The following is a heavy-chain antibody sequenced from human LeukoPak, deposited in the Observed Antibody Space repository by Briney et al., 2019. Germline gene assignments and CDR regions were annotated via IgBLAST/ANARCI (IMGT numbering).Heavy chain of an antibody. CDR1: GYTFTDYY. CDR3: ARTPWEYGGDGVAYGMDV. J-gene: IGHJ6*02. Sequence: ATVKISCKASGYTFTDYYMHWVQQAPGKGLEWIGRVDPEDGETIYAEKFQGRVTITADTSTDTAYMELSSLRSEDTAVYYCARTPWEYGGDGVAYGMDVWGQGTTVTVSS. D-gene: IGHD4-23*01. CDR2: VDPEDGET. V-gene: IGHV1-69-2*01.